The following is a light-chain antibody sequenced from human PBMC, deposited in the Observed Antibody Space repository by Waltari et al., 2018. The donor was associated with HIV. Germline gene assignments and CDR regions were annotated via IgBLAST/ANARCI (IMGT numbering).Light chain of an antibody. Sequence: QFVLMQAPSVSAAPGQNVTISCSGSSSNIGNNYVYWYQHFPGTAPKLLIYDINKRPSGIPDRFSGSKSGTSATLAIAGLQTGDEADYYCGTWDSSLSVGLFGGGTKVTVL. V-gene: IGLV1-51*01. CDR3: GTWDSSLSVGL. CDR1: SSNIGNNY. J-gene: IGLJ3*02. CDR2: DIN.